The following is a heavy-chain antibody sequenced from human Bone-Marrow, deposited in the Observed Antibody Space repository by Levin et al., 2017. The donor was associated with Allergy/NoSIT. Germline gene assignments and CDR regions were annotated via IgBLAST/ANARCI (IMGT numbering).Heavy chain of an antibody. CDR2: INQSGST. CDR1: GGSLSGYF. Sequence: SETLSLTCGVYGGSLSGYFWSWIRRPPGKGLEWIGEINQSGSTKYNPSLKSRDSISVDTSKNQLSLSLSSVTAADTAVYFCARTPTVSGFDPWGQGTLVTVSS. CDR3: ARTPTVSGFDP. D-gene: IGHD4-17*01. V-gene: IGHV4-34*01. J-gene: IGHJ5*02.